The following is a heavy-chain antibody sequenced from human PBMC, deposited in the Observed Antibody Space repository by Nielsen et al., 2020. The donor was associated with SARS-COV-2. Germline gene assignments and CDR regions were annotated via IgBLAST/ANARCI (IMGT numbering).Heavy chain of an antibody. J-gene: IGHJ3*02. V-gene: IGHV3-15*01. CDR3: TTDRVTYYYDSSGYRGI. Sequence: GGSLRLSCAASGFTFSNAWMSWVRQAPGKGLEWVGRIKSKTDGGTTDYAAPVKGRFTISRDDSKNTLYLQMNSLKTEDTAVYYCTTDRVTYYYDSSGYRGIWGQGTMVTVSS. D-gene: IGHD3-22*01. CDR1: GFTFSNAW. CDR2: IKSKTDGGTT.